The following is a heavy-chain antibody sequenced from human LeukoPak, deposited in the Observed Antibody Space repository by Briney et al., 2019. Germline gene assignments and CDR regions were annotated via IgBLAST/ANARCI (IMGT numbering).Heavy chain of an antibody. D-gene: IGHD6-13*01. J-gene: IGHJ6*02. CDR2: IYESGST. Sequence: SETLSLTCTVSGGSIKSHYWRWIRQTPRKGLEWIGCIYESGSTYHNPSLKSRVTISVDMSKNQFSLKVSSVTAADTAVYYCARGGSSWSYAMDVWGQGTTVTVSS. V-gene: IGHV4-59*11. CDR1: GGSIKSHY. CDR3: ARGGSSWSYAMDV.